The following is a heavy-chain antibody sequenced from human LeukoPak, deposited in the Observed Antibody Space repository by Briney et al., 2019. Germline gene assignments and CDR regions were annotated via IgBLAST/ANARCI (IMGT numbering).Heavy chain of an antibody. Sequence: PSETLSLTCTVSGGSISSYYWSWIRQPPGKGLEWIGYIYYSGSTNYNPSLKSRVTISVDTSKNQFSLKLSSVTAADTAVYYCARGRPGTIRSISYWGQGTLVTVSS. CDR2: IYYSGST. CDR1: GGSISSYY. V-gene: IGHV4-59*12. J-gene: IGHJ4*02. CDR3: ARGRPGTIRSISY. D-gene: IGHD6-13*01.